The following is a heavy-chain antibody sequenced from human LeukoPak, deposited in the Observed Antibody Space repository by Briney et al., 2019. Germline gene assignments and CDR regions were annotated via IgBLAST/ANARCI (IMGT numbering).Heavy chain of an antibody. V-gene: IGHV1-46*01. CDR1: GFTFSSYG. Sequence: PGGSLRLSCAASGFTFSSYGMHWVRQAPGQGLEWMGIINPSGGSTSYAQKFQGRVTMTRDMSTSTVYMELSSLRSEDTAVYYCARVRHSGYDDFDYWGQGTLVTVSS. CDR3: ARVRHSGYDDFDY. D-gene: IGHD5-12*01. J-gene: IGHJ4*02. CDR2: INPSGGST.